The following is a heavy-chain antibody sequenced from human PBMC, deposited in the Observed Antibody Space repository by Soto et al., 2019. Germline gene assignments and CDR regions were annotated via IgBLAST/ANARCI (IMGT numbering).Heavy chain of an antibody. CDR2: IYYSGST. V-gene: IGHV4-39*01. D-gene: IGHD6-13*01. J-gene: IGHJ4*02. Sequence: QLQLQESGPGLVKPSETLSLTCTVSGGSISSSSYYWGWIRQPPGKGLEWIGSIYYSGSTYYNPSLKRRVTISVDTSKNQFSLKLSSVTAADTAVYYCARRNLPSIAAAGSLDYWGQGTLVTVSS. CDR1: GGSISSSSYY. CDR3: ARRNLPSIAAAGSLDY.